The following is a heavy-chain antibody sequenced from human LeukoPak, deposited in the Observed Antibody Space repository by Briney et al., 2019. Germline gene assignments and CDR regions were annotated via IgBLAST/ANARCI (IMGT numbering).Heavy chain of an antibody. Sequence: ASVKVSCKASGYTFTSFDINWVRQATGQGLEWMGWMNPKGGTTGYAQKSQGRVTMTRNTSISTAYMELSSLRSEDTAVYYCARGRSIAAAWRGPLGYWGQGTLVTVSP. CDR1: GYTFTSFD. CDR2: MNPKGGTT. V-gene: IGHV1-8*01. D-gene: IGHD6-6*01. J-gene: IGHJ4*02. CDR3: ARGRSIAAAWRGPLGY.